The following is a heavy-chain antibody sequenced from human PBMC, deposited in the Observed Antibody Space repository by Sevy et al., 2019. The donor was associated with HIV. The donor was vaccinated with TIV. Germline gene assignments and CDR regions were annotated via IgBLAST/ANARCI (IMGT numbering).Heavy chain of an antibody. D-gene: IGHD5-12*01. V-gene: IGHV1-18*01. CDR3: GKCTLSVYDPTNRKCGMDV. CDR1: GYNFINYG. CDR2: SSPFTGSP. Sequence: ASVKVSCKASGYNFINYGISWVRQAPRQGLEWVGGSSPFTGSPNYPQKLQDRVTVTTDTATNTASMELRNLRSDDTAAYYCGKCTLSVYDPTNRKCGMDVWGQGTTVTVSS. J-gene: IGHJ6*02.